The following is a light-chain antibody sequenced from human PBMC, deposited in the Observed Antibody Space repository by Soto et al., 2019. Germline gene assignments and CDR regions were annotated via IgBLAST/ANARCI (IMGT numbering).Light chain of an antibody. CDR1: QGIRDA. CDR3: LQHSDYPFT. J-gene: IGKJ2*01. V-gene: IGKV1-17*01. Sequence: DIQMTQSPSSLSASVGDRVTITCRASQGIRDALGWYQQKPGKVPKRLIYSASSLQSGVPSRFSGSGSETEFTLTISSLPPEDFATYYCLQHSDYPFTFGQGTRLEI. CDR2: SAS.